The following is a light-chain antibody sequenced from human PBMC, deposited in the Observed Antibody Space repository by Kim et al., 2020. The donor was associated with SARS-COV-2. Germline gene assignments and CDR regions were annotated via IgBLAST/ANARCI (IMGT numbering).Light chain of an antibody. CDR3: HQRSDWPLT. CDR1: QSVSSS. V-gene: IGKV3-11*01. CDR2: DAS. Sequence: EIVLTQSPATLSLSPGERASLSCRASQSVSSSLVWYQQKVGQAPRLLIYDASKRATDIPAKFSGSESGTEFTLTISNLESEDFAVYYCHQRSDWPLTFGGGTKVDIK. J-gene: IGKJ4*01.